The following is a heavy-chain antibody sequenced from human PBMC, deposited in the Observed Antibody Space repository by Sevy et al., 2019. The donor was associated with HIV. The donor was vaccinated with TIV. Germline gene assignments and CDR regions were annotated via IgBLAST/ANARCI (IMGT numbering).Heavy chain of an antibody. Sequence: SETLSLTCAVCGGSLSGYYWSWIRQPPGKGLEGIGEIMPSGITNYNPSLKSRVSISIDTSKNQFSLKVNSVTAADTAIYYCARGQWEHPFWGQGTQVTVSS. J-gene: IGHJ4*02. D-gene: IGHD1-26*01. CDR3: ARGQWEHPF. CDR2: IMPSGIT. CDR1: GGSLSGYY. V-gene: IGHV4-34*01.